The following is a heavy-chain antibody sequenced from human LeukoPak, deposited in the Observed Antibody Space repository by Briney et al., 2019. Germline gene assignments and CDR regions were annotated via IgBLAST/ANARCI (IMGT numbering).Heavy chain of an antibody. CDR3: ARDPGSPWDDYYYYMDV. CDR2: ISSSSSTI. J-gene: IGHJ6*03. V-gene: IGHV3-48*01. Sequence: PGGSLRLSCAASGFTFSSYSMNWVRQAPGKGLEWVSYISSSSSTIYYADSVKGRFTISRDNAKNSLYLQMNSLRAEDTAVYYCARDPGSPWDDYYYYMDVWGKGTTVIISS. D-gene: IGHD3-10*01. CDR1: GFTFSSYS.